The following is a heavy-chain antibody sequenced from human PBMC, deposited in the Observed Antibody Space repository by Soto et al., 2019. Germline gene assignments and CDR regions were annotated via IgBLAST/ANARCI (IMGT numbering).Heavy chain of an antibody. CDR1: GFTFSSYW. CDR2: INSDGSST. CDR3: VRYRYDFWSGAEPTYYFDY. J-gene: IGHJ4*02. D-gene: IGHD3-3*01. Sequence: GGSLRLSCAASGFTFSSYWMHWVRQAPGKGLVWVSRINSDGSSTSYADSVKGRFTISRDNAKNTLYLQMNSLRAEDTAVYYCVRYRYDFWSGAEPTYYFDYWGQGTLVTVSS. V-gene: IGHV3-74*01.